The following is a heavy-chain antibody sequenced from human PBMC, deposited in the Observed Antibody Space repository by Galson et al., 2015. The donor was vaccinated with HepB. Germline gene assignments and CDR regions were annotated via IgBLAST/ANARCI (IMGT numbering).Heavy chain of an antibody. Sequence: SLRLSCAASGFTFDNYAMHWIRQAPGEGLEWVAVVAYHGGSDHYADSVRGRFTMSRDNSKNTVYLQMNNLTTADTAVYYCAREFGIVPAALGLKNWFDPWGQGTRVTVSS. CDR2: VAYHGGSD. CDR3: AREFGIVPAALGLKNWFDP. CDR1: GFTFDNYA. V-gene: IGHV3-30-3*01. D-gene: IGHD2-2*01. J-gene: IGHJ5*02.